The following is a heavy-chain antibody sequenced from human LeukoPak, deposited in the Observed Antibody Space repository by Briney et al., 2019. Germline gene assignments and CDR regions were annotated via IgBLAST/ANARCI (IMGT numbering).Heavy chain of an antibody. Sequence: QPGGSLRLSCAASGFTFRSYWMDWVRQAPGKGLEWVANIKQDGSELYYVDSVKGRFTISRDNTKNSLFLHMSSLSAEDTAVYFCASSYFDNSLHAYDIWGQGTMVTVSS. CDR1: GFTFRSYW. CDR3: ASSYFDNSLHAYDI. D-gene: IGHD3-22*01. V-gene: IGHV3-7*01. CDR2: IKQDGSEL. J-gene: IGHJ3*02.